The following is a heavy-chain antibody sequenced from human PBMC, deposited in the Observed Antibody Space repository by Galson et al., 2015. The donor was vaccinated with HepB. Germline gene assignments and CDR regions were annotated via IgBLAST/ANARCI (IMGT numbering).Heavy chain of an antibody. CDR2: ISGSGGST. CDR1: GFTFSSYA. CDR3: AKSFSGWYNFDY. J-gene: IGHJ4*02. V-gene: IGHV3-23*01. D-gene: IGHD6-19*01. Sequence: SLRLSCAASGFTFSSYAMSWVRQAPGKGLEWVSAISGSGGSTYYADSVKGRFTISRDNSKNTLYLQMNSLRAEDTAVYSCAKSFSGWYNFDYWGQGTLVTVSS.